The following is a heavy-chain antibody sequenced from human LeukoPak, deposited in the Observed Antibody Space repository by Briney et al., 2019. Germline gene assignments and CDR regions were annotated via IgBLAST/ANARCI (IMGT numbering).Heavy chain of an antibody. Sequence: GGSLRLSCAASGFTFDRYAMAWVRRAPGKGLEWVSSVSGSGATTNFADSVKGRFSISRDNSKNTLYLQMSRLGAEDTAVYYCVKDSRMAAVGKFDSWGQGTLVTVSS. CDR2: VSGSGATT. J-gene: IGHJ4*02. D-gene: IGHD6-13*01. CDR3: VKDSRMAAVGKFDS. CDR1: GFTFDRYA. V-gene: IGHV3-23*01.